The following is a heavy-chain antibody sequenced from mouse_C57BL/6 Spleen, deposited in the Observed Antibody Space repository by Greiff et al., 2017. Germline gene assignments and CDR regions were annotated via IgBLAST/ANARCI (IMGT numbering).Heavy chain of an antibody. V-gene: IGHV5-17*01. CDR1: GFTFSDYG. CDR2: ISSGSSTI. J-gene: IGHJ2*01. CDR3: ARRYGNYNYFDY. D-gene: IGHD2-1*01. Sequence: EVKLVESGGGLVKPGGSLKLSCAASGFTFSDYGMHWVRQAPEKGLEWVAYISSGSSTIYYADTVKGRFTISRDNAKNTLFLQMTSLRSEDTAMYYCARRYGNYNYFDYWGQGTTLTVSS.